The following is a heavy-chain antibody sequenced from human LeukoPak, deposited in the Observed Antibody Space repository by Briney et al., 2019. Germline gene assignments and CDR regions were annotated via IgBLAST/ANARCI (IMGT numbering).Heavy chain of an antibody. CDR3: ARGYGNYVWYFDY. J-gene: IGHJ4*02. V-gene: IGHV3-30*03. Sequence: GGSLRLSCVASGFTFSDNGMHWVRQAPGKGLEWVAVTSYDGTNKYYADSVQGRFTISRDNSKSTLFLQMTSLRTDDTAVYYCARGYGNYVWYFDYWGQGTLVTVSS. CDR2: TSYDGTNK. D-gene: IGHD4-11*01. CDR1: GFTFSDNG.